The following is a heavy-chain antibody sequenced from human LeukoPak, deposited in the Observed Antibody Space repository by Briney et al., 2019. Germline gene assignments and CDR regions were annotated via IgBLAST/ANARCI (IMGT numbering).Heavy chain of an antibody. CDR3: ARLSESRTIFYF. Sequence: GGSLRLSCAASGFTFSSYWMSWVRQAPGKGLEWVANIKQDGSAKLYVDSVEGRFTVSRDNAKNSLYLQMNNLRAEDTAVYYCARLSESRTIFYFWGQGTLVTVSS. J-gene: IGHJ4*02. CDR2: IKQDGSAK. CDR1: GFTFSSYW. D-gene: IGHD1-1*01. V-gene: IGHV3-7*01.